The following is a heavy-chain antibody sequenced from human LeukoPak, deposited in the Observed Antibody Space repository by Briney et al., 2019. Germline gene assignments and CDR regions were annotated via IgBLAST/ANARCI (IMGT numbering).Heavy chain of an antibody. V-gene: IGHV4-38-2*01. J-gene: IGHJ4*02. CDR1: GYSISSGYY. CDR3: ARLGYDILTGYYTPLYFDY. Sequence: SETLSLTCAVSGYSISSGYYWGWIRQPPGKGLEWIGSIYHSGSTFYNPPLKSRVTISVDTSKNQFSLKLSSVTAADTAVYYCARLGYDILTGYYTPLYFDYWGQGTLVTVSS. D-gene: IGHD3-9*01. CDR2: IYHSGST.